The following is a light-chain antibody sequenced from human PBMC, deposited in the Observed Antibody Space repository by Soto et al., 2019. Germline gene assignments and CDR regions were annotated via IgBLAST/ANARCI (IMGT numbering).Light chain of an antibody. J-gene: IGKJ1*01. CDR2: KAS. V-gene: IGKV1-5*03. CDR1: QSISSW. Sequence: DIQMTQSPSTLSASVGDRVTITCRASQSISSWLAWYQQKPGKAPKLLIYKASSLESGVPSRFSCSGSGTEFTLTISSLQPDEFATYYCQQYNSYWTFGQGTKVEIK. CDR3: QQYNSYWT.